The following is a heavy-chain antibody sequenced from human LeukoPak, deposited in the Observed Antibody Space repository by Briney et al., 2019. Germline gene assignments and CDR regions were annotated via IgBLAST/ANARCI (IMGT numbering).Heavy chain of an antibody. D-gene: IGHD2-2*01. J-gene: IGHJ4*02. Sequence: SETLSLTCTVSGGSIDSYYWSWIRQPPGKGLEWIGYIYYTGSTEYHPSLKSRVTISLDTSKSQLSLKLTSVTAADTAVYYCARVYQSAEYYFDYWGQGNLVSVSS. CDR1: GGSIDSYY. CDR2: IYYTGST. V-gene: IGHV4-59*01. CDR3: ARVYQSAEYYFDY.